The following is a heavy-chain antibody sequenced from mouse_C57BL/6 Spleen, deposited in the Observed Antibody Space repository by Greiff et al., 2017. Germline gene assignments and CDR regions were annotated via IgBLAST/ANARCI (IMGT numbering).Heavy chain of an antibody. CDR1: GYTFTSYW. J-gene: IGHJ2*01. CDR2: IDPSDSYT. Sequence: VQLQQPGAELVRPGTSVKLSCKASGYTFTSYWMHWVKQRPGQGLEWIGVIDPSDSYTNYNQKFKGKATLTVDTSSSTAYMQLSILTSEDSAVYYCARRKSNWDYFDDWGQGTTLSVSS. V-gene: IGHV1-59*01. D-gene: IGHD4-1*01. CDR3: ARRKSNWDYFDD.